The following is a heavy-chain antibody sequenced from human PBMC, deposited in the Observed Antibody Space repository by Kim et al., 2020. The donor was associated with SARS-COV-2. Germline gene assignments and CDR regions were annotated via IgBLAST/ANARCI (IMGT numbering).Heavy chain of an antibody. J-gene: IGHJ4*02. V-gene: IGHV3-23*01. Sequence: GGSLRLSCAASGFTFSNYGMIWVRQAPGKGLDWVSTIGGSSGRTYYTDSVRGRFTVSRDISKNTLDLQMNSLRVEDTAVYYCAMYRGGSAYDGLYWGRGPLVTVSS. CDR3: AMYRGGSAYDGLY. CDR1: GFTFSNYG. CDR2: IGGSSGRT. D-gene: IGHD3-16*01.